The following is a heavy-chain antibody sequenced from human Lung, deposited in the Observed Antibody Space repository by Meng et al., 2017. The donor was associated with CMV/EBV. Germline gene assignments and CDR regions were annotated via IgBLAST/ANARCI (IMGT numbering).Heavy chain of an antibody. V-gene: IGHV1-69*05. CDR3: ARESLQSGCFDY. CDR2: IIPMFGTK. Sequence: SVXVSXKASGGTFSSYAISWVRQAPGQGLEWMGGIIPMFGTKSYAQKFQGRVTITTDESTSTAYMELSSLRSEDTAVYYCARESLQSGCFDYWGQGTLVTGSS. CDR1: GGTFSSYA. J-gene: IGHJ4*01.